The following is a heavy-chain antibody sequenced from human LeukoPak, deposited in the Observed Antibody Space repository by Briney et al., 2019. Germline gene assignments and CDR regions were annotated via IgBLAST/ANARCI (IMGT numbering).Heavy chain of an antibody. CDR2: INPNSGGT. J-gene: IGHJ4*02. V-gene: IGHV1-2*02. CDR1: GYTFTGYY. CDR3: ASIAAAGNEYFDY. D-gene: IGHD6-13*01. Sequence: ASVKVSCKASGYTFTGYYMHWVRQAPGQGLEWMGWINPNSGGTNYAQKFQGRVTMTRDTSISTVYMELSRLRSDDTAVYYCASIAAAGNEYFDYWGQGTLVTVSS.